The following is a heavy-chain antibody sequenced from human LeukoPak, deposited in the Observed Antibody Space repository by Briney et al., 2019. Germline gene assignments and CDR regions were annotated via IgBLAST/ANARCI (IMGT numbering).Heavy chain of an antibody. V-gene: IGHV3-7*01. CDR1: GFTLSNYW. D-gene: IGHD3-22*01. Sequence: GGSLRLPCAVSGFTLSNYWMSWVRHAPGKGLEWVANINQDGSEKYYVDSVKGRFTISRDNAKNSLYLQMNSLRAEDTAVYFCVSTMTFDYWGQGTLVTVSS. CDR3: VSTMTFDY. CDR2: INQDGSEK. J-gene: IGHJ4*02.